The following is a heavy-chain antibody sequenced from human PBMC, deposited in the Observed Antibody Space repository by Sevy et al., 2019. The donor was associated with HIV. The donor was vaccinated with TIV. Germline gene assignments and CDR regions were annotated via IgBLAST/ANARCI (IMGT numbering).Heavy chain of an antibody. V-gene: IGHV3-23*01. CDR3: AKCGAYFGSGTCYFDY. CDR2: INASGGST. D-gene: IGHD3-10*01. Sequence: GGSLRLSCAASRLTFSSYAMSWVRQAPGKGLEWVSAINASGGSTNYVDSVRGRFTISRDNSKNTLYLQMNSLGAEDTAVYYCAKCGAYFGSGTCYFDYWGQGTLVTVSS. J-gene: IGHJ4*02. CDR1: RLTFSSYA.